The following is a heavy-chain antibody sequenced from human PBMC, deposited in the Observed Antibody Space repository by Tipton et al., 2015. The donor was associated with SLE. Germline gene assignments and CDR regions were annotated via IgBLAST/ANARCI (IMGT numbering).Heavy chain of an antibody. CDR1: GGSFSGYY. V-gene: IGHV4-34*01. J-gene: IGHJ1*01. CDR3: ARSFQH. CDR2: VNHSGST. Sequence: LRLSCAVYGGSFSGYYWSWIRQPPGKGLEWIGEVNHSGSTNYNPSLKRRVTISVDTSKNQFSLKLSSVTAADTAVYYCARSFQHWGQGTLVTVSS.